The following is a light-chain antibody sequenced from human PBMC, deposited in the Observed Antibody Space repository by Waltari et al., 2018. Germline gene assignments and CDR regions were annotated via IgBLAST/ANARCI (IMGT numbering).Light chain of an antibody. CDR1: QDIRNE. V-gene: IGKV1-6*01. J-gene: IGKJ2*01. CDR3: LQDHDYPRT. CDR2: AAS. Sequence: AIQMTQSPSSLPASVGDRVTITCRASQDIRNELGWYQQRPGKAPSLLIYAASNLQGGVPSRFSGSGSGTDFTLTINSLQPEDFATYYCLQDHDYPRTFGQGTKLEIK.